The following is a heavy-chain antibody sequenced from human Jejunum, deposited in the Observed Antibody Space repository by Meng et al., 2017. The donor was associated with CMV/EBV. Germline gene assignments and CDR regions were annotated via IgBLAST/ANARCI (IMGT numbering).Heavy chain of an antibody. V-gene: IGHV3-30*03. D-gene: IGHD1-7*01. J-gene: IGHJ4*02. CDR3: VRENLELQGTVDY. CDR2: DGNNK. CDR1: GFTITAYP. Sequence: VRLVGSGGGVVQPGGSLRLSCAASGFTITAYPMHWVRQVPGKGLEWVTVDGNNKYYADSVKGRFTISRDNSRNTLDLQMDSLRTEDTAIYYCVRENLELQGTVDYWGQGTLVTVSS.